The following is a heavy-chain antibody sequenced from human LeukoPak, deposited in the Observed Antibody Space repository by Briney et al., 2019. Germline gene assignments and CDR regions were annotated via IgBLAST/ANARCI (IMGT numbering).Heavy chain of an antibody. D-gene: IGHD1-14*01. J-gene: IGHJ5*02. CDR2: VHPNSGNT. CDR3: ARGPRNDP. V-gene: IGHV1-8*01. Sequence: ASVKVSCKTSGYPFTTWEINWVRQAAGQGLEWMGWVHPNSGNTAYAEKFQGRVTMTRDTSISTAYMELSGLRSDDTAVYFCARGPRNDPWGQGTLVTVSS. CDR1: GYPFTTWE.